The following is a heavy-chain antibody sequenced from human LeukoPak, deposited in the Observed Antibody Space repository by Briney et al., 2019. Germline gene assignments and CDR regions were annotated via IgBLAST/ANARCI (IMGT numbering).Heavy chain of an antibody. CDR3: ARETGGYSGSLYFRY. CDR1: GGSISSYY. D-gene: IGHD5-12*01. J-gene: IGHJ4*02. V-gene: IGHV4-59*01. CDR2: ISYSGST. Sequence: SETLSLTCTVSGGSISSYYWSWIRQPPGKGLEWIGYISYSGSTNYNPSLESRLTMSVDASNNQFSLELSSVTAADTAVYYCARETGGYSGSLYFRYWGQGTLVTVSS.